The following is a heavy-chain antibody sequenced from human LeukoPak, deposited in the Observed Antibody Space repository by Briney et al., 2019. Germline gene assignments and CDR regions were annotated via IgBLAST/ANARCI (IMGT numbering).Heavy chain of an antibody. V-gene: IGHV4-34*01. Sequence: SETLSLTCAVYGGSFSGYYWSWIRQPPGKGLEWIGEINHSGSTNYNPSLKSRVTISVDTSKNQFSLRLSSVTAADTAVYYCARRSNWFDPWGQGTLVTVSS. J-gene: IGHJ5*02. CDR2: INHSGST. CDR1: GGSFSGYY. CDR3: ARRSNWFDP.